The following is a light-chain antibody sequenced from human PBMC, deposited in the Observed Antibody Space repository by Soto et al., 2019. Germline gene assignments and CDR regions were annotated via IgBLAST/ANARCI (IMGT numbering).Light chain of an antibody. CDR1: QRVGSN. Sequence: VVLTPSPPTLSVTPGERATLSCRASQRVGSNYLAWYQQKPGQAPRLLIYGISARATGIPDRFSGSGSGTEFTLTISSLQSEDIAVYYCQQYTSWPITFGQGTRLEI. V-gene: IGKV3-15*01. CDR2: GIS. CDR3: QQYTSWPIT. J-gene: IGKJ5*01.